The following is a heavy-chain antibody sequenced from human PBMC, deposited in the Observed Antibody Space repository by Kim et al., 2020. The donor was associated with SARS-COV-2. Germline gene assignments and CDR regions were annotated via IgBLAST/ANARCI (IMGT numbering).Heavy chain of an antibody. CDR2: IYYSGST. J-gene: IGHJ1*01. D-gene: IGHD6-13*01. V-gene: IGHV4-31*03. CDR1: GGSISSGGYY. Sequence: SETLSLTCTASGGSISSGGYYWSWIRQHPGKGLEWIGYIYYSGSTYYNPSLKSRVTISVDTSKNQFSLKLSSVTAADTAVYYCARSQGSSWDAEYFQHWGQGTLVTVSS. CDR3: ARSQGSSWDAEYFQH.